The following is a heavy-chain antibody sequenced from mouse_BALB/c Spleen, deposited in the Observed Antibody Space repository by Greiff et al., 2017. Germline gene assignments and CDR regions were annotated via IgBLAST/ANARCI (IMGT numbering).Heavy chain of an antibody. Sequence: DVMLVESGGGLVKPGGSLKLSCAASGFAFSSYDMSWVRQTPEKRLEWVAYISSGGGSTYYPDTVKGRFTISRDNAKNTLYLQMSSLKSEDTAMYYCARRYGSRFFDYWGQGTTLTVSS. CDR3: ARRYGSRFFDY. CDR2: ISSGGGST. V-gene: IGHV5-12-1*01. CDR1: GFAFSSYD. D-gene: IGHD1-1*01. J-gene: IGHJ2*01.